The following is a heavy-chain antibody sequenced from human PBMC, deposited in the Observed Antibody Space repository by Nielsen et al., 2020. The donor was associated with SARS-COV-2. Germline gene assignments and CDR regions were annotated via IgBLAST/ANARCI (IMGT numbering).Heavy chain of an antibody. D-gene: IGHD3-16*01. V-gene: IGHV3-48*04. J-gene: IGHJ4*02. Sequence: GESLKISCAASGFAFRTHSMNWLRQAPGKGLEWISYISSGGHSIYYADSVKGRFTISRDNSKNTLYLQMNSLRAEDTAVYFCAKEHLVDRALIMYYFDSWGQGTLVTVSS. CDR2: ISSGGHSI. CDR3: AKEHLVDRALIMYYFDS. CDR1: GFAFRTHS.